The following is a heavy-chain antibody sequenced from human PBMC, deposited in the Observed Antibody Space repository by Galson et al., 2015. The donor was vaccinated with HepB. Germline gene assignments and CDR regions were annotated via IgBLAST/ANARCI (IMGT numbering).Heavy chain of an antibody. D-gene: IGHD2-21*01. J-gene: IGHJ4*02. CDR3: ARDGVRGRAYCGGDCYSRDFDS. V-gene: IGHV3-30-3*01. Sequence: SLRLSCAVSGFTFSSYAMHWVRLAPGKGLEWVAVISDDGSNKYYADSVKGRFTISRDNSKNTLYLQMISLRAEDTALYYCARDGVRGRAYCGGDCYSRDFDSWGQGTLVTVSS. CDR1: GFTFSSYA. CDR2: ISDDGSNK.